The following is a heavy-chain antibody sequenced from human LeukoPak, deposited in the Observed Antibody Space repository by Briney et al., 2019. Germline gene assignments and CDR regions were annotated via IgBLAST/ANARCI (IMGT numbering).Heavy chain of an antibody. D-gene: IGHD3-10*01. Sequence: GSLRLSCAAPGFTVSSNYMSWVRQAPGKGLEWVSVIYSGGSTYYADSVKGRFTISRDNSKNTLYLQMNSLRAEDTAVYYCAREWYGSGSYFYYFDYWSQGTLVTVSS. CDR1: GFTVSSNY. CDR3: AREWYGSGSYFYYFDY. V-gene: IGHV3-66*01. J-gene: IGHJ4*02. CDR2: IYSGGST.